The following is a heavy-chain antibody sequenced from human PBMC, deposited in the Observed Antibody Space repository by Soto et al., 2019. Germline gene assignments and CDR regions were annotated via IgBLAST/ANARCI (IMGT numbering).Heavy chain of an antibody. CDR1: GFTFSSYG. V-gene: IGHV3-48*02. CDR3: ARTGYCSSTSCYGLFDP. J-gene: IGHJ5*02. D-gene: IGHD2-2*01. CDR2: ISISSGAI. Sequence: GGSLRLSCAASGFTFSSYGMNWVRQAPGKGLEWVSYISISSGAIYYADSVKGRFTISRDNAKNSLYLQMNSLRDEDTAVYYCARTGYCSSTSCYGLFDPWGQGTLVTVSS.